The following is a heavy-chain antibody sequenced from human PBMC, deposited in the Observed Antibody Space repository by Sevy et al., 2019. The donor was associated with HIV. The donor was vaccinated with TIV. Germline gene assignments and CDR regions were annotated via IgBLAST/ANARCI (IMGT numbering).Heavy chain of an antibody. V-gene: IGHV3-23*01. D-gene: IGHD1-26*01. CDR1: GFTFSNYA. Sequence: GGSLRLSCAASGFTFSNYAMSCVRQAPGKGLEWVSAISGSGGSTYYADSVKGRFTISRDNSKNTLFLQMNSLRAEDTAVYFCAKWSELPSSPFDYWGQGTLVTVSS. CDR2: ISGSGGST. CDR3: AKWSELPSSPFDY. J-gene: IGHJ4*02.